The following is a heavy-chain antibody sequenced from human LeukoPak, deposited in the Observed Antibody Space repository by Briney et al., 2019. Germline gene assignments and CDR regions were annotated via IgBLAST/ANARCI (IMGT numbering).Heavy chain of an antibody. D-gene: IGHD5-18*01. V-gene: IGHV4-34*01. CDR3: ARVSGYSYGSFDY. CDR1: GGSFSGYY. CDR2: TNHSGST. J-gene: IGHJ4*02. Sequence: SETLSLTCAVYGGSFSGYYWSWIRQPPGKGLEWIGETNHSGSTNYNPSLKSRVTISVDTSKNQFSLKLSSVTAADTAVYYCARVSGYSYGSFDYWGQGTLVTVSS.